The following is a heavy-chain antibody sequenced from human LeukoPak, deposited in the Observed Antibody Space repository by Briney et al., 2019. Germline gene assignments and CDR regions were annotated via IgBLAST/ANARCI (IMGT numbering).Heavy chain of an antibody. D-gene: IGHD2-21*01. Sequence: PSETLSLTCTVSGGSISTTGYYWSWIRQRPGEGLEWIGYIYYIGTTYHSPSLKSRVTVSVDTFKNQFSLKLSSVTAADTAMYYCARTSIPEYYFDYWGQGTLVTVSS. CDR1: GGSISTTGYY. CDR2: IYYIGTT. CDR3: ARTSIPEYYFDY. J-gene: IGHJ4*02. V-gene: IGHV4-31*03.